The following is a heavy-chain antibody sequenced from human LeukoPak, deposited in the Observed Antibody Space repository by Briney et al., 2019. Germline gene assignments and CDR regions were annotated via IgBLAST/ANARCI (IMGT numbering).Heavy chain of an antibody. CDR2: IKQDGTEK. D-gene: IGHD4-17*01. V-gene: IGHV3-7*03. CDR1: GITFRNYW. CDR3: ARVLYGDYVGWFDP. J-gene: IGHJ5*02. Sequence: SGGSLRLSCAASGITFRNYWMSWVRQAPGKGLEWVANIKQDGTEKYYVDSVEGRFTISRDNANNSLYLQMNSLRDEDTAVYYCARVLYGDYVGWFDPWGQGTLVTVSS.